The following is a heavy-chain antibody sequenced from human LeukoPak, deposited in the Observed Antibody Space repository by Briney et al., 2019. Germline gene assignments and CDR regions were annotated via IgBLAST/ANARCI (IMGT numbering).Heavy chain of an antibody. Sequence: GGSLRLSCLTSGFTFSTNAMSWVRQAPGKGLEWISGISGSGASTYYADSVTGRFTISRDNSRNTLYLQMNSLRGDDTAVYYCAKDVGKWESLHFFDYWGQGTLVTVSP. V-gene: IGHV3-23*01. CDR3: AKDVGKWESLHFFDY. D-gene: IGHD1-26*01. J-gene: IGHJ4*02. CDR1: GFTFSTNA. CDR2: ISGSGAST.